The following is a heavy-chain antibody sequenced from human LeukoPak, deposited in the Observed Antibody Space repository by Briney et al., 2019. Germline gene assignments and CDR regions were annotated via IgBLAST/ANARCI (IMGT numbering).Heavy chain of an antibody. CDR1: GFTFSSYG. V-gene: IGHV3-30*03. D-gene: IGHD3-22*01. CDR3: ARDPYDSTAYGAFDI. J-gene: IGHJ3*02. CDR2: ISYDGSNK. Sequence: GGSLRLSCAASGFTFSSYGMHWVRQAPGKGLEWVAVISYDGSNKYYADSVKGRFTISRDNAKNSLYLQMNSLTAEDTAVYYCARDPYDSTAYGAFDIWGQGTMVTVSS.